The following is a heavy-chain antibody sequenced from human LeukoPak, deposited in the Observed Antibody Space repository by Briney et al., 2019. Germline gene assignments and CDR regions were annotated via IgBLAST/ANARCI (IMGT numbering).Heavy chain of an antibody. D-gene: IGHD1-26*01. CDR2: ISAYNGNT. J-gene: IGHJ4*02. Sequence: ASVKVSCKASGYTFTGYYMHWVRQAPGQGLEWMGWISAYNGNTNYAQKLQGRVTMTTDTSTSTAYMELRSLRSDDTAVYYCARDSGSYYDYFDYWGQGTLVTVS. V-gene: IGHV1-18*04. CDR1: GYTFTGYY. CDR3: ARDSGSYYDYFDY.